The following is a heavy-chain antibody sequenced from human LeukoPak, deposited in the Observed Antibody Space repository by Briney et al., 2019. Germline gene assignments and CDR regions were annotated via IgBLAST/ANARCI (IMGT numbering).Heavy chain of an antibody. V-gene: IGHV4-39*01. CDR2: TYYSGST. CDR3: ARHANTAYYDFWSGYFPNWFDP. CDR1: GGSISSSSYY. D-gene: IGHD3-3*01. Sequence: SETLSLTCTVSGGSISSSSYYWGWIRQPPGKGLEWIGSTYYSGSTYYNPSLKSRVTISVNTSKNQFSLKLSSVTAADTAVYYCARHANTAYYDFWSGYFPNWFDPWGQGTLVTVSS. J-gene: IGHJ5*02.